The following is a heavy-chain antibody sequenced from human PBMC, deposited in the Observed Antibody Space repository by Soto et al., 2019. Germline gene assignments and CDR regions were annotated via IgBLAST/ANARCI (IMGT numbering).Heavy chain of an antibody. CDR2: IYPGDSDT. V-gene: IGHV5-51*01. D-gene: IGHD6-19*01. J-gene: IGHJ6*02. CDR1: GYSFTSYW. CDR3: ARTNLAVAGDYYGMDV. Sequence: GESLKISCKGSGYSFTSYWIGWVRQMPGKGLEWMGIIYPGDSDTRYSPSFQGQVTISADKSISTAYLQWSSLKASETAMYYCARTNLAVAGDYYGMDVWGQGTTVTVSS.